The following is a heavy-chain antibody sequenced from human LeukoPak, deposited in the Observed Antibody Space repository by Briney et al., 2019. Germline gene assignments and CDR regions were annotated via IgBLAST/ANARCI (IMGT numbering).Heavy chain of an antibody. CDR2: ISSSSSTI. J-gene: IGHJ3*02. V-gene: IGHV3-48*01. CDR3: AREIVVVTAIGAFDI. Sequence: GGPLRLSCAASGFTFSSYSMNWVRQAPGKGLEWVSYISSSSSTIYYADSVKGRFTISRDNAKNSLYLQMNSLRAEDTAVYYCAREIVVVTAIGAFDIWGQGTMVTVSS. D-gene: IGHD2-21*02. CDR1: GFTFSSYS.